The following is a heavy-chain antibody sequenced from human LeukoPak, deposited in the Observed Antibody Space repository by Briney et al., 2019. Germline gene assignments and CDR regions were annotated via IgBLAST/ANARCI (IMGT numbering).Heavy chain of an antibody. D-gene: IGHD3-22*01. J-gene: IGHJ4*02. CDR2: IIPIFGTA. Sequence: SVKVSCKASGGTFSSYAISWVRQAPGQGLEWMGRIIPIFGTANYAQKFHGRVTITTDESTSTDYMELSSLRSEDTAVYYCARDRVSGYYSFDYWGQGTLVTVSS. CDR1: GGTFSSYA. CDR3: ARDRVSGYYSFDY. V-gene: IGHV1-69*05.